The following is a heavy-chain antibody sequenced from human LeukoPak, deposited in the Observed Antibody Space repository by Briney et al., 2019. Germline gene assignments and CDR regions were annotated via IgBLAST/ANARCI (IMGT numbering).Heavy chain of an antibody. CDR2: IYYSGST. CDR1: GGSISSYY. Sequence: PSETLSLTCTVSGGSISSYYWSWIRQPPGKGLEWIGYIYYSGSTNYNPSLKSRVTISVDTSKNQFSLKLSSVTAADTAVYYCARDMHSSSWCRFDPWGQGTLVTVSS. J-gene: IGHJ5*02. D-gene: IGHD6-13*01. V-gene: IGHV4-59*01. CDR3: ARDMHSSSWCRFDP.